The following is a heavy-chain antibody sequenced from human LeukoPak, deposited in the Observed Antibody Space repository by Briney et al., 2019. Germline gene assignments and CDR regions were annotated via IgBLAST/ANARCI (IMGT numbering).Heavy chain of an antibody. CDR2: IYYSGST. J-gene: IGHJ4*02. V-gene: IGHV4-59*01. CDR3: ERAGWGRFGVFDY. Sequence: PAETLSLTFTASGGSISSYYWSWIRQPPGKGLEWIAYIYYSGSTNYNPYLKSLASISVDTSKNQLSLKLSSVTAAETAVYYCERAGWGRFGVFDYWGQGILVT. D-gene: IGHD2-8*01. CDR1: GGSISSYY.